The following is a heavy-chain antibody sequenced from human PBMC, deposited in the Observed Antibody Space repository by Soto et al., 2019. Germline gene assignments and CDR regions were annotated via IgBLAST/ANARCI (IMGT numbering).Heavy chain of an antibody. J-gene: IGHJ6*02. CDR1: GGSISSYY. CDR3: ARDSGWFGELLSPNYYYYGMDV. CDR2: IYYSGST. D-gene: IGHD3-10*01. Sequence: SETLSLTCTVSGGSISSYYWSWIRQPPGKGLEWIGYIYYSGSTNYNPSLKSRVTISVDTSKNQFSLKLSSVTAADTAVYYCARDSGWFGELLSPNYYYYGMDVWGQGTTVTVSS. V-gene: IGHV4-59*01.